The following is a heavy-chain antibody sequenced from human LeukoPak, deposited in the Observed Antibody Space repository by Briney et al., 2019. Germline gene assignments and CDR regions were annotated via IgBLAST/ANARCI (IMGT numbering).Heavy chain of an antibody. J-gene: IGHJ4*02. D-gene: IGHD1-26*01. CDR3: ARARGSYPHVYFDY. CDR2: ISSSGSTI. Sequence: HPGGSLRLSCAASGFTFSSYEMNWVRQAPGKGLEWVSYISSSGSTIYYADSVKGRFTISRDNAKNSLYLQMNSLRAEDTALYYCARARGSYPHVYFDYWGQGTLVTVSS. V-gene: IGHV3-48*03. CDR1: GFTFSSYE.